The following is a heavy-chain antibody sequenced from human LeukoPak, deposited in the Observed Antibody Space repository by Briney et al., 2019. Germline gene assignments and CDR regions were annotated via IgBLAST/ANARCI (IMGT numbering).Heavy chain of an antibody. CDR3: ARDLRYPHYYMDV. CDR1: GGSISSSNW. Sequence: PSETLSLTCAVSGGSISSSNWWSWVRQPPGKGLEWIGEIYHSGSTNYNPSLKSRVTISVDTSKNQFSLKLSSVTAADTAVYYCARDLRYPHYYMDVWGKGTTVTVSS. CDR2: IYHSGST. D-gene: IGHD4-17*01. V-gene: IGHV4-4*02. J-gene: IGHJ6*03.